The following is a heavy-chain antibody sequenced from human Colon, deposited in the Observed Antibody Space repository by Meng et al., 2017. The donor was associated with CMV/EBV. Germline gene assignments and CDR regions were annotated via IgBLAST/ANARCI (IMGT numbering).Heavy chain of an antibody. Sequence: SGASGFTFGSYAMSWVRQAPGKGLEWVSAISGSGGSTYYAGSVKGRFTISRDNSKNTLYLQMNSLRAEDTAVYYCAKQGSGGYNWFDPWGQGTLVTVSS. CDR2: ISGSGGST. J-gene: IGHJ5*02. D-gene: IGHD2-15*01. CDR3: AKQGSGGYNWFDP. CDR1: GFTFGSYA. V-gene: IGHV3-23*01.